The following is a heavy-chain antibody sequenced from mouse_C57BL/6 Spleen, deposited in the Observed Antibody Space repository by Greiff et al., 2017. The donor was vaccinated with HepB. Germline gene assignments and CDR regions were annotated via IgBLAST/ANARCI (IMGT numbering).Heavy chain of an antibody. J-gene: IGHJ1*03. CDR2: IDPATGNT. CDR1: GFNIKNTY. V-gene: IGHV14-3*01. Sequence: EVQLQQSVAELVRPGASVKLSCTASGFNIKNTYMHWVKQRPEQGLEWIGRIDPATGNTKYAPKYQGQATITADTSSDTAYLQPSSPTSEDTAISYCARGLRPPYWYFDVWGKGTTVTDSS. D-gene: IGHD3-1*01. CDR3: ARGLRPPYWYFDV.